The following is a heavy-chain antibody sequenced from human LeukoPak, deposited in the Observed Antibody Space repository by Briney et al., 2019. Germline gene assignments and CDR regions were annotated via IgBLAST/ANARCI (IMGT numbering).Heavy chain of an antibody. CDR1: GFTFDDYT. CDR3: AKDSSGWYHWFDP. Sequence: PGGSLRLSCAASGFTFDDYTMHWVRQAPGKGLEWVSLISWDGGSTCYADSVKGRFTISRDNSKNSLYLQMNSLRTEDTALYYCAKDSSGWYHWFDPWGQGTLVTVSS. V-gene: IGHV3-43*01. J-gene: IGHJ5*02. CDR2: ISWDGGST. D-gene: IGHD6-19*01.